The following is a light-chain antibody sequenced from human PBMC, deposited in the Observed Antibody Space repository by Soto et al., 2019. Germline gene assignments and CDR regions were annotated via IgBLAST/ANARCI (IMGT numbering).Light chain of an antibody. CDR2: KAS. Sequence: DIQMTQSPSTLSASVGDRVTITCRANEDISVWLAWYQQKPGQPPKVLIYKASILVTGVPPRFSGSGSGTDFTLTISSLQPDDVASYYCQQYSSYSAETVGRGTKVEI. V-gene: IGKV1-5*03. J-gene: IGKJ1*01. CDR1: EDISVW. CDR3: QQYSSYSAET.